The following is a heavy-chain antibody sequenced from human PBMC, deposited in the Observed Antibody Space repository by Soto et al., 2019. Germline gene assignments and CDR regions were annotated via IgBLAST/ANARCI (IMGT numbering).Heavy chain of an antibody. CDR3: ATAEILDCSGGSCYWYYFDY. CDR1: GYTLTELS. J-gene: IGHJ4*02. V-gene: IGHV1-24*01. Sequence: ASVKVSCKVSGYTLTELSMHWVRQAPGKGLEWMGGFDPEDGETIYAQKLQGRVTMTEDTSTDTAYMELSSLRSEDTAVYYCATAEILDCSGGSCYWYYFDYWGQGTLVTVSS. D-gene: IGHD2-15*01. CDR2: FDPEDGET.